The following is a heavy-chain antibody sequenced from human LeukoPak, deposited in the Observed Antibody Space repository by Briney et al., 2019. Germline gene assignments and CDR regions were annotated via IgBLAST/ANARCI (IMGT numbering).Heavy chain of an antibody. D-gene: IGHD3-22*01. Sequence: SETLSLTCAVYGESFSGYYWYWIRQPPGKGLEWIGEINHGESTNYNPSLKSRATLSVDTSKNQFSLKLTSVTAADTAVYYCARGRTYYYDTSGYYPSIYYGMDVWGQGTTVIVSS. CDR2: INHGEST. J-gene: IGHJ6*02. CDR1: GESFSGYY. CDR3: ARGRTYYYDTSGYYPSIYYGMDV. V-gene: IGHV4-34*01.